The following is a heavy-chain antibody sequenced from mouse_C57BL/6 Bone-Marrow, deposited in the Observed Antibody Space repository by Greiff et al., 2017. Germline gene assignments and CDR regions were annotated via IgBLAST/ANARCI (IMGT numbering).Heavy chain of an antibody. Sequence: VQLQQPGAELVMPGASVKLSCKASGYTFTSYWMHWVKQRPGQGLEWIGEIDPSDSYTNYNQKFKGKSTLTVDKSSSTAYMQLSSLTSEDSAVYYCAREIYYYGSSPPWFAYWGQGTRVTVSA. J-gene: IGHJ3*01. CDR1: GYTFTSYW. CDR2: IDPSDSYT. V-gene: IGHV1-69*01. D-gene: IGHD1-1*01. CDR3: AREIYYYGSSPPWFAY.